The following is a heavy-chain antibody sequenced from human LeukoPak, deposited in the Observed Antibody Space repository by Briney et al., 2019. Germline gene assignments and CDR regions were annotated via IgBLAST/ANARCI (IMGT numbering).Heavy chain of an antibody. CDR3: ARDGTLYYYYMDV. CDR1: GFTFSSYS. Sequence: GGSLRLSCAASGFTFSSYSMNWVRRAPGKGLEWVSSISSSSSYIYYADSVKGRFTISRDNAKNSLYLQMNSLRAEDTAVYYCARDGTLYYYYMDVWGKGTTVTVSS. J-gene: IGHJ6*03. CDR2: ISSSSSYI. D-gene: IGHD6-13*01. V-gene: IGHV3-21*01.